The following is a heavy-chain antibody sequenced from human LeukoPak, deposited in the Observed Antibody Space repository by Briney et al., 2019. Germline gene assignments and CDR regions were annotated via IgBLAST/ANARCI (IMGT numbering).Heavy chain of an antibody. J-gene: IGHJ4*02. CDR1: GFTFSSYA. V-gene: IGHV3-23*01. Sequence: PGGSLRLSCAASGFTFSSYAMSWVRQAPGKGLEWVSAISGSGGSTYYADSVKGRFTISRDNSKNTLYLQMNSLRAEDTAVYYCARAHYDSSGYYYALHDYWGQGTLVTVSS. CDR3: ARAHYDSSGYYYALHDY. CDR2: ISGSGGST. D-gene: IGHD3-22*01.